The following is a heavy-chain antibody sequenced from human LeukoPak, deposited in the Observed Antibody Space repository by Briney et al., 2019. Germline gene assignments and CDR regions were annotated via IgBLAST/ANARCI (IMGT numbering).Heavy chain of an antibody. Sequence: SETLSLTCTVSGSSISSYYWSWIRQPPGKGLEWIGHIHYSGSTNHNPSLKSRVTISVDTSKNQFSLKLSSVTAADTAVYYCARTDSSGWYVFDYWGQGTLVTVSS. CDR3: ARTDSSGWYVFDY. CDR2: IHYSGST. CDR1: GSSISSYY. V-gene: IGHV4-59*01. J-gene: IGHJ4*02. D-gene: IGHD6-19*01.